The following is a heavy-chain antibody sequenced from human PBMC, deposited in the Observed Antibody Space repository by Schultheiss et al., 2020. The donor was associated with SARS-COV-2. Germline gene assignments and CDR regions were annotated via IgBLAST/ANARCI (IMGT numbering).Heavy chain of an antibody. Sequence: GGSLRLSCAASGFTFSSYAMHWVRQAPGKGLEWVSYITSTSSDTNYADSVKGRFTISRDNSKDTLSLLLNSLRVEDTAVYYCAKGAVGVAAIDYWGQGTLVTVSS. D-gene: IGHD6-19*01. CDR1: GFTFSSYA. V-gene: IGHV3-48*01. J-gene: IGHJ4*02. CDR3: AKGAVGVAAIDY. CDR2: ITSTSSDT.